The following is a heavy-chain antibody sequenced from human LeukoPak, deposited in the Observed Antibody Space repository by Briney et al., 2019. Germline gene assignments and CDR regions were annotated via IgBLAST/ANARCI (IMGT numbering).Heavy chain of an antibody. D-gene: IGHD5-12*01. CDR2: ISSSSSSYI. J-gene: IGHJ6*04. CDR3: TRDRWGGGYISRGMDV. Sequence: GGSLRLSCAASGFTFSSYSMNWVRQAPGKGLEWVSSISSSSSSYIYYADSVKGRFTISRDNAKNSLYLQMNSLRAEDTAVYYCTRDRWGGGYISRGMDVWGKGTTVTISS. V-gene: IGHV3-21*03. CDR1: GFTFSSYS.